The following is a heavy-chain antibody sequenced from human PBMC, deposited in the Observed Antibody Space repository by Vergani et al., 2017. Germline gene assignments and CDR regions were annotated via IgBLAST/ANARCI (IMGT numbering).Heavy chain of an antibody. D-gene: IGHD4-11*01. CDR3: ARDHGATVISSFDP. V-gene: IGHV3-21*01. CDR2: ISSTSDHI. J-gene: IGHJ5*02. CDR1: GFTLNIYS. Sequence: EVQLVESGGGLVKPGGSLRLSCTASGFTLNIYSMNWVRQAPGKGLEWVSGISSTSDHIYHADSLKGRFTISRDNAKNSIFLHMNNLRADDTAVYYCARDHGATVISSFDPWGQGTLVTVSS.